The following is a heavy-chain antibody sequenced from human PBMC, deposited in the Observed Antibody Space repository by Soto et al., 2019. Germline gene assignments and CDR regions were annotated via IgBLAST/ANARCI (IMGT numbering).Heavy chain of an antibody. Sequence: GRSLRRSCAPSGFNFSSYYMSSIRQDPGKGLEWVAHISGSRTTKYHADSLKGRFTISRDNAKNSLYLQMNSLGVDDKAVSYCARKGPAGVVGLSSDFQYLGVWRKGATVTVSS. J-gene: IGHJ6*03. CDR3: ARKGPAGVVGLSSDFQYLGV. V-gene: IGHV3-11*01. CDR2: ISGSRTTK. D-gene: IGHD3-3*01. CDR1: GFNFSSYY.